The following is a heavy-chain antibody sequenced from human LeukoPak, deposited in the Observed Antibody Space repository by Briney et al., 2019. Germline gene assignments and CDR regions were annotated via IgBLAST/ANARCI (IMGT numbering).Heavy chain of an antibody. D-gene: IGHD6-13*01. CDR2: IYHSGST. V-gene: IGHV4-38-2*02. Sequence: SETLSLTCTVSGYSISSGYYWGWIRQPPGKGLEWIGSIYHSGSTYYNPSLKSRVTISVDTSKNQFSLKLSSVTAADTAVYYCASSSSWYGPFDYWGQGTLVTVSS. CDR1: GYSISSGYY. CDR3: ASSSSWYGPFDY. J-gene: IGHJ4*02.